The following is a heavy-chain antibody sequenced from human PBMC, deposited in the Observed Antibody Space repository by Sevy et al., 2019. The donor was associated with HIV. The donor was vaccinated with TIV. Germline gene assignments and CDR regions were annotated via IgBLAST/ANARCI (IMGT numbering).Heavy chain of an antibody. V-gene: IGHV4-39*01. J-gene: IGHJ4*02. Sequence: SETLSLTCTVSGGSIISSTYYWDWIRQPPGKGLEWIGNIHHTGKTYYIPSLRSRVTMSVDTSKNQFSLNLNSVTAADTALYYCARHPANANELEDWGRGTLVTVSS. D-gene: IGHD3-3*01. CDR1: GGSIISSTYY. CDR2: IHHTGKT. CDR3: ARHPANANELED.